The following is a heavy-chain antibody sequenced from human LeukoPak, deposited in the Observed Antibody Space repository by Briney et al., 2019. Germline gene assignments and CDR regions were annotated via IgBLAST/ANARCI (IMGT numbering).Heavy chain of an antibody. CDR2: ISSSSSYI. J-gene: IGHJ5*02. D-gene: IGHD6-13*01. CDR3: AREPRQIAAAKINWFDP. V-gene: IGHV3-21*01. CDR1: GFTFSSYS. Sequence: GGSLRLSCAASGFTFSSYSMNWVRQAPGKGLEWVSSISSSSSYIYYADSVKGRFTISRDNAKNSLYLQINSLRAEDTAVYYCAREPRQIAAAKINWFDPWGQGTLVTVSS.